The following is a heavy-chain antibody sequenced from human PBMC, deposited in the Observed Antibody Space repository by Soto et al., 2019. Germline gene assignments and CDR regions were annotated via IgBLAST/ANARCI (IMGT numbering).Heavy chain of an antibody. CDR1: GYTFTSYG. V-gene: IGHV1-18*01. J-gene: IGHJ4*02. D-gene: IGHD5-12*01. CDR3: ARARANSGYKSIDY. Sequence: ASVKVSCKASGYTFTSYGISWVRQAPGQGLEWMGWISAYNGNTNYAQKLQGRVTMTTDTSTSTAYMELRSLRSDDTAVYYCARARANSGYKSIDYWGQGTLVTVSS. CDR2: ISAYNGNT.